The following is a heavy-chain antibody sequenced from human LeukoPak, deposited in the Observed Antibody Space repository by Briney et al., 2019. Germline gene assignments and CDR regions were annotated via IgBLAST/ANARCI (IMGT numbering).Heavy chain of an antibody. CDR3: AMVRGEDAFDI. Sequence: SVKLSCKASGGTFSSYAISWVRQAPGQGLEWMGGIIPIFGTANYAQNFQGRATITADKSTSTAYMELSSLRYEDTAVYYCAMVRGEDAFDIWGQGTMVIVSS. D-gene: IGHD3-10*01. J-gene: IGHJ3*02. CDR1: GGTFSSYA. CDR2: IIPIFGTA. V-gene: IGHV1-69*06.